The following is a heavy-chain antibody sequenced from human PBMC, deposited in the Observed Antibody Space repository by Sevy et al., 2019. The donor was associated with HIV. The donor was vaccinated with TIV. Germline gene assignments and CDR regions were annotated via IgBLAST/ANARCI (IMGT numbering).Heavy chain of an antibody. D-gene: IGHD6-19*01. CDR2: ISYDGSYK. Sequence: GGSLRLSCAASGFTFSSYGMHWVRQAPGKGLEWVAVISYDGSYKYYADSVKGRFTISRDNSKNTLYLQMNSLRAKDTAVYYCAKAIEQWLVNYFDYWGQGTLVTVSS. V-gene: IGHV3-30*18. J-gene: IGHJ4*02. CDR1: GFTFSSYG. CDR3: AKAIEQWLVNYFDY.